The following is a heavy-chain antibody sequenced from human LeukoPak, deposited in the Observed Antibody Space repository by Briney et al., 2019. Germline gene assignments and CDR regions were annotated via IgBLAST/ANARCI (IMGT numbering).Heavy chain of an antibody. CDR2: IIPIFGTA. J-gene: IGHJ6*02. CDR1: GGTFSSYA. Sequence: VKFSCKASGGTFSSYAISWVRQAPGQGLEWMGGIIPIFGTANYAQKFQGRVTITADESTSTAYMELSSLRSEDTAVYYCASRDSTRAYYYGMDVWGQGTTVTVSS. CDR3: ASRDSTRAYYYGMDV. V-gene: IGHV1-69*13.